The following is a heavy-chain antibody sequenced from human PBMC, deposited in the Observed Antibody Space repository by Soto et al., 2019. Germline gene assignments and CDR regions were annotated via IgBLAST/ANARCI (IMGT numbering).Heavy chain of an antibody. D-gene: IGHD3-10*01. CDR2: IYSGGGT. CDR1: GFSVSNKY. J-gene: IGHJ4*02. CDR3: AREGGSYGPFDC. V-gene: IGHV3-53*01. Sequence: LRLSCAASGFSVSNKYMNWVRQAPGKGLEWVSVIYSGGGTYYAESVKGRFTISRDNSKNTLYLQMNTLRAEDTAVYYCAREGGSYGPFDCWGQGTLVTVSS.